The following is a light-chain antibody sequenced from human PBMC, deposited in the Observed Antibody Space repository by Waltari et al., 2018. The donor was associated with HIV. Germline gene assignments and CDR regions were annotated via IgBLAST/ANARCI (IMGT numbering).Light chain of an antibody. CDR1: QSISSW. Sequence: DIQMTQYPSTLSASVGDRVTITCRASQSISSWLAWYQQKPGKATKLLIYKASSLESGVPTRCSGSRSGTEFTLTISSLQPDDFATYYCQQYNSYSRTFGQGTKVEIK. CDR3: QQYNSYSRT. CDR2: KAS. J-gene: IGKJ1*01. V-gene: IGKV1-5*03.